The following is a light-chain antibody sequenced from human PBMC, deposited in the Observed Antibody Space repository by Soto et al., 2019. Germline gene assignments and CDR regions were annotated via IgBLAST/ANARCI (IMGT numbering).Light chain of an antibody. J-gene: IGLJ1*01. Sequence: QSVLTQPASVSGSPGQWITISCTGTSSDVGGYNYVSWYQQHPGKAPKLMIYEVSNRPSGVSNRFSGSKSGNTASLTISGLQAEDEADYYCRSYTSNSSLGVFGTGTKVTVL. CDR2: EVS. CDR1: SSDVGGYNY. CDR3: RSYTSNSSLGV. V-gene: IGLV2-14*03.